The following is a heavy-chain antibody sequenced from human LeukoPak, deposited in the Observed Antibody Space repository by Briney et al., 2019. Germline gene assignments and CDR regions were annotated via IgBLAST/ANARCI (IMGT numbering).Heavy chain of an antibody. CDR2: IKQDGSEK. Sequence: GGSLRLSCAASGFTFSSYWMSWVRQAPGKGLEWVANIKQDGSEKYYVDSVKGRFTISRDNAKNSLYLQMNSLRAEDTAVYYCARDPSTMTTVTTLIWGQGTMVTVSS. CDR3: ARDPSTMTTVTTLI. J-gene: IGHJ3*02. V-gene: IGHV3-7*01. D-gene: IGHD4-17*01. CDR1: GFTFSSYW.